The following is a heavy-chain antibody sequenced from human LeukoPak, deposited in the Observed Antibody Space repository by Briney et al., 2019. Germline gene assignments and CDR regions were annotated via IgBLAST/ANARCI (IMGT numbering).Heavy chain of an antibody. CDR2: INQDGSEK. D-gene: IGHD2-15*01. CDR3: ARAREAPANVFPDH. CDR1: GFTFSRYW. J-gene: IGHJ4*02. V-gene: IGHV3-7*01. Sequence: NPGWSLTLSCAASGFTFSRYWMTWLRQSPGKGLEWVANINQDGSEKYYGDSVTGRFTISRDNAENSLFLQMNSLRADDTGVYYCARAREAPANVFPDHWGQGVVVTVSS.